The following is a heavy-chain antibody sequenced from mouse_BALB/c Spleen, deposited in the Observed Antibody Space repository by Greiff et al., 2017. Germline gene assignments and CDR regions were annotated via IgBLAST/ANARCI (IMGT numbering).Heavy chain of an antibody. J-gene: IGHJ2*01. V-gene: IGHV1S34*01. CDR1: GYSFTGYY. Sequence: LEKPGASVKISCTASGYSFTGYYMHWVKQSHGKSLEWIGYISCYNGATSYNQKFKGKATFTVDTSSSTAYMQFNSLTSEDSAVYYCARLAHYYGSSYIDYWGQGTTLTVSS. CDR3: ARLAHYYGSSYIDY. CDR2: ISCYNGAT. D-gene: IGHD1-1*01.